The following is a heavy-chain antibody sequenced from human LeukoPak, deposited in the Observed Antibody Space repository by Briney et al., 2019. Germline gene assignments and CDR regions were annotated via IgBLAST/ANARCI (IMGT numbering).Heavy chain of an antibody. CDR3: ARIQLWLGVGYYYYGMDV. D-gene: IGHD5-18*01. CDR2: ISSSSSYI. Sequence: GGSLRLSCAASGFTFSSYSMNWVRQAPGKGLGWVSSISSSSSYIYYADSVKGRFTISRDNAKNSLYLQMNSLRAEDTAVYYCARIQLWLGVGYYYYGMDVWGQGTTVTVSS. V-gene: IGHV3-21*01. CDR1: GFTFSSYS. J-gene: IGHJ6*02.